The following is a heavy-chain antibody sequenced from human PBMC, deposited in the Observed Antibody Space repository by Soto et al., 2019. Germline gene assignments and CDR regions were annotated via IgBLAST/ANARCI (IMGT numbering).Heavy chain of an antibody. D-gene: IGHD3-10*01. CDR3: ANKFFSGSGSYRGWFDP. CDR1: GFTFSSYA. V-gene: IGHV3-23*01. J-gene: IGHJ5*02. Sequence: EVQLLESGGGLVQPGGSLRLSCAASGFTFSSYAMNWVRQAPGKGLEWVSIISGSGDSTYYADSVKGRFTISRDNTKKPLYLQMNSLRAEDTAVYYCANKFFSGSGSYRGWFDPWGQGTLVTVSS. CDR2: ISGSGDST.